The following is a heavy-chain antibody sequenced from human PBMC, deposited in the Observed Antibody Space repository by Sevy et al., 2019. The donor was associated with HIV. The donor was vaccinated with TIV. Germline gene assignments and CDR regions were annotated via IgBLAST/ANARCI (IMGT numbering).Heavy chain of an antibody. CDR3: VSGSGWQNDAFDI. CDR2: ISSSSSYI. CDR1: GFTFSSYS. J-gene: IGHJ3*02. D-gene: IGHD6-19*01. Sequence: GGSLRLSCAASGFTFSSYSMNWVRQAPGKGLEWVSSISSSSSYIYYADSVKGRFTISRDNAKNSLYLQMNSLRAEETAVYYCVSGSGWQNDAFDIWGQGTMVTVSS. V-gene: IGHV3-21*01.